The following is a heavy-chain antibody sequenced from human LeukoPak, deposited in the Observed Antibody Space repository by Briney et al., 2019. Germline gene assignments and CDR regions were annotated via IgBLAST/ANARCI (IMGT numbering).Heavy chain of an antibody. CDR2: IYYSGST. D-gene: IGHD6-13*01. J-gene: IGHJ5*02. Sequence: SETLSLTCTVSGGSISNYYWSWIRQPPGKGLEWIGYIYYSGSTNYNPSLKSRVTISVDTSKNQFSLKLSSVTAADTAVYYCARALYSSSWGRFDPWGQGTLVTVSS. CDR3: ARALYSSSWGRFDP. V-gene: IGHV4-59*01. CDR1: GGSISNYY.